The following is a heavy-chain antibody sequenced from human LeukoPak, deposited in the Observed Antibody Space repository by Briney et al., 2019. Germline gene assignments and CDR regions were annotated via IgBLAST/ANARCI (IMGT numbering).Heavy chain of an antibody. CDR3: AAWFVELPEHYYYYYMDV. J-gene: IGHJ6*03. V-gene: IGHV1-58*02. CDR1: GFTFTSSA. Sequence: GASVKVSCKASGFTFTSSAMQRVRQARGQRLEWIGWIVVGSGNTNYAQKFQERVTITRDMSTSTAYMELSSLRSEDTAVCYCAAWFVELPEHYYYYYMDVWGKGTTVTVSS. CDR2: IVVGSGNT. D-gene: IGHD3-10*01.